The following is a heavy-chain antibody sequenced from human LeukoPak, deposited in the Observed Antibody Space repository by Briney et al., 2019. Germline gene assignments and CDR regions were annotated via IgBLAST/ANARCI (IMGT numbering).Heavy chain of an antibody. Sequence: GGSLRLSCAASGFTFSSYDMNWVRQAPGKGLEWVSYISTDSSTMYYADSVKGRFTISRDNAQNSLYLQMSGLRAEDTAVYYCARGPPLFGPWGQGTLVTVSS. CDR2: ISTDSSTM. CDR3: ARGPPLFGP. V-gene: IGHV3-48*01. CDR1: GFTFSSYD. J-gene: IGHJ5*02.